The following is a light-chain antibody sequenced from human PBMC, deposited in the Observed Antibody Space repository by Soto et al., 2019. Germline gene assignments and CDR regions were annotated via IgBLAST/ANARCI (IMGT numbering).Light chain of an antibody. J-gene: IGLJ1*01. Sequence: QSALTQPASVSGSPGQSITISCIGTSSDVGAYDLVSWYQQHPGTAPRLIIYEVTKRPSGVPDRFSGSKSGNTASLTVSGLQADDEADYYCCSYAGSNNYYLFGPGTKLTVL. CDR2: EVT. V-gene: IGLV2-23*02. CDR1: SSDVGAYDL. CDR3: CSYAGSNNYYL.